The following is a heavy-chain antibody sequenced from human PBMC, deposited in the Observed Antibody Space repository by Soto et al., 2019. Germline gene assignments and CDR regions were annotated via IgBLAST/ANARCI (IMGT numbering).Heavy chain of an antibody. CDR3: ASSVGGYCSGGSCPRHYYYGMDV. D-gene: IGHD2-15*01. J-gene: IGHJ6*02. V-gene: IGHV1-8*01. Sequence: GASVKVSCKASGYTFTSYDINWVRQATGQGLEWMGWMNPSSGSTGYAQKFQGRVTMTRDTSMSTVYMELSSLRSEDTAVYYCASSVGGYCSGGSCPRHYYYGMDVWGQGTTVTVSS. CDR2: MNPSSGST. CDR1: GYTFTSYD.